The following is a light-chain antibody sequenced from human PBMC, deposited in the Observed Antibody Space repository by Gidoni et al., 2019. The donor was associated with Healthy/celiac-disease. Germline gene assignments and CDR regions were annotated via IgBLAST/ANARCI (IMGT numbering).Light chain of an antibody. V-gene: IGKV1-33*01. CDR1: QDISNY. Sequence: DIQMTQSPSSLSASVGDRVTITCQASQDISNYLNWYQQKPGKAPKLLIYDASNLETGVPSRFSGSGSGTDFTFTISSLQPEDIATYYCQQYGGGFTFGPXTKVDIK. CDR3: QQYGGGFT. J-gene: IGKJ3*01. CDR2: DAS.